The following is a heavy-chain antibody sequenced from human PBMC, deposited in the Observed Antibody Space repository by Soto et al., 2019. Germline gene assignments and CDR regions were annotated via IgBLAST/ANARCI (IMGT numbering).Heavy chain of an antibody. V-gene: IGHV1-69*01. D-gene: IGHD1-26*01. Sequence: QVQLVQSGAEVKQPWSSVKVSCKASGGTCSSYSINWVLQAPGQGLEWMGDIIPIFGTANYAQTFQGRVTITADESTSTAYMELSSLRSEDTDVYYCARDGGRHSGGIDYWGQGTLVTVS. CDR2: IIPIFGTA. CDR1: GGTCSSYS. J-gene: IGHJ4*02. CDR3: ARDGGRHSGGIDY.